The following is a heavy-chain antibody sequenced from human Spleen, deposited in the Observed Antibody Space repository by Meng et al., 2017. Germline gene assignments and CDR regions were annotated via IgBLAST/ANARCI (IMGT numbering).Heavy chain of an antibody. V-gene: IGHV7-4-1*02. CDR2: TNTNTGNP. CDR3: ARDLSGSWYFGY. Sequence: VQLIQAVSEMNNPGTSRDVSCKLSGYTTTSYAMNCVRQAPGQGRELRGWTNTNTGNPTYAQGFTGRFVFPVDTSVSTAYLQISSLKAEDTAVYYCARDLSGSWYFGYWGQGTLVTVSS. J-gene: IGHJ4*02. CDR1: GYTTTSYA. D-gene: IGHD6-13*01.